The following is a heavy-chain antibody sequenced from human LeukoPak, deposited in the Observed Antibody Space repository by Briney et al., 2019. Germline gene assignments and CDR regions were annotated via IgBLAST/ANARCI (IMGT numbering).Heavy chain of an antibody. V-gene: IGHV3-7*01. J-gene: IGHJ4*02. CDR1: GFTFSSYW. CDR2: IKQDGSEK. D-gene: IGHD3-10*01. CDR3: ARVRTPGGRGQIDY. Sequence: GGSLRLSCAASGFTFSSYWMSWVRQAPGKGLEWVANIKQDGSEKYYVDSVKGRFTISRDNAKNSLYLQMNSLRAEDTAVYYCARVRTPGGRGQIDYWGQGTLVTVSS.